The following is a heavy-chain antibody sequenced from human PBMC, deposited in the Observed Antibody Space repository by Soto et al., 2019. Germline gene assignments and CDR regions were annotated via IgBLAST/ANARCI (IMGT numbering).Heavy chain of an antibody. V-gene: IGHV3-30*18. CDR2: ISYDVSNK. CDR3: EKGAYYDSSGYPFDY. CDR1: GFTFSSYG. D-gene: IGHD3-22*01. J-gene: IGHJ4*02. Sequence: GGSLRLSCAASGFTFSSYGMHWVRQAPGKGLEWVAVISYDVSNKYYADSVKGRFTISRDNSKNTLYLQMNSLRAEDTAVYYCEKGAYYDSSGYPFDYWGQGTLVNVSS.